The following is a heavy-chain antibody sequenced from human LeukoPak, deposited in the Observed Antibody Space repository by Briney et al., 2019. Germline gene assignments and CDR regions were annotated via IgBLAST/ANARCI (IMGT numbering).Heavy chain of an antibody. CDR3: AKPNYGDLHFDY. CDR2: ISWNSGSI. V-gene: IGHV3-9*01. J-gene: IGHJ4*02. Sequence: GGSLRLSCAAYGFTFDDYAMHWVRQPPGKGLEWVSGISWNSGSIRYADSVKGRFTISRDNAKNSLYLQMNSLRAEDTALYYCAKPNYGDLHFDYWGQGTLVTVSS. D-gene: IGHD4-17*01. CDR1: GFTFDDYA.